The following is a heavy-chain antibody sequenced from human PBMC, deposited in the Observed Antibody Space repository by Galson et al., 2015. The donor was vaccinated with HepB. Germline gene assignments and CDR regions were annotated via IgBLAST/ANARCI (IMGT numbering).Heavy chain of an antibody. J-gene: IGHJ5*02. Sequence: LRLSCAASGFTFSSYAMHWVRQAPGKGLEWVAVISYDGSNKYYADSVKGRFTISRDNSKNTLYLQMNSLRAEDTAVYYCARGDSSWTTRNWFDPWGQGTLVTVSS. D-gene: IGHD6-13*01. CDR1: GFTFSSYA. CDR3: ARGDSSWTTRNWFDP. CDR2: ISYDGSNK. V-gene: IGHV3-30*04.